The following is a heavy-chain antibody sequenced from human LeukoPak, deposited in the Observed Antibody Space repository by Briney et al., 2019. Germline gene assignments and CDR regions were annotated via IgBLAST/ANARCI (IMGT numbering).Heavy chain of an antibody. Sequence: GGSLRLSCAASGFTFNSYSMNWVRQAPGKGLEWVSFISSSSSYINYADSVKGRFTISRDNAKNSLYMQMNSLRAEDTAVYYCARESTSHSSSWYRWDYWGQGTLVTVSS. CDR2: ISSSSSYI. J-gene: IGHJ4*02. CDR3: ARESTSHSSSWYRWDY. CDR1: GFTFNSYS. V-gene: IGHV3-21*01. D-gene: IGHD6-13*01.